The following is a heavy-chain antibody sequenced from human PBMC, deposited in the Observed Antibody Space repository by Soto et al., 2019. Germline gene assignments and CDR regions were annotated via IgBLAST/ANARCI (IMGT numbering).Heavy chain of an antibody. CDR2: IFYSGTT. J-gene: IGHJ4*02. CDR3: TRPRIWRGYYPPPDFDY. Sequence: PSETLSLTCTVSGGSITSSTSYWGWIRQPPGKGLEWIGTIFYSGTTYHNPSLKSRVTISVDTSKNQFSLKLSSVTAADTAVYYCTRPRIWRGYYPPPDFDYWGQGTLVTVSS. D-gene: IGHD3-3*01. CDR1: GGSITSSTSY. V-gene: IGHV4-39*01.